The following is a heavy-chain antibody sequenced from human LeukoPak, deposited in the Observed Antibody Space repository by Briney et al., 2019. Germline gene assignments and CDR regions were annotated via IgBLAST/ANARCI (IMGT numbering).Heavy chain of an antibody. V-gene: IGHV3-30-3*01. Sequence: GGSLRLSCAASGFTFSSYAMHWVRQAPGKGLEWVAVISYDGSNKYYADSVKGRFTISRDNSKNTLYLQMNSLRAEDTAMYYCARDLYYYGSGSYYGGWGYFDYWGQGTLVTVSS. J-gene: IGHJ4*02. CDR2: ISYDGSNK. CDR1: GFTFSSYA. D-gene: IGHD3-10*01. CDR3: ARDLYYYGSGSYYGGWGYFDY.